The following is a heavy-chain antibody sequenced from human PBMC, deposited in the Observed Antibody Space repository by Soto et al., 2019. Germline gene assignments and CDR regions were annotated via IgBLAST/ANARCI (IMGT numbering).Heavy chain of an antibody. Sequence: ASGCKFVSYGMHRVRQKPGKGLEWVEVIWYDGSNKYYADSVKGRFTISRDNSKNTLYLQMNSLRAEDTAVYYCAREHSSWSYYFDYWGQGTLVTVSS. CDR3: AREHSSWSYYFDY. V-gene: IGHV3-33*01. D-gene: IGHD6-13*01. CDR2: IWYDGSNK. CDR1: GCKFVSYG. J-gene: IGHJ4*02.